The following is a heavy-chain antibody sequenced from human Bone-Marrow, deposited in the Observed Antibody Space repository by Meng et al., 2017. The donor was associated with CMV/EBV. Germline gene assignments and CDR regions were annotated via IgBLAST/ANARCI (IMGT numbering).Heavy chain of an antibody. Sequence: GGSLRLSCAASGFTFDDYAMHWVRQAPGKGLEWVSGISWNSGSIGYADSVKGRFTISRDNAKNSLYLQMNSLRTEDTALYYCAKDISSSWYPTVYYFDYWGQGTLVTVSS. CDR1: GFTFDDYA. V-gene: IGHV3-9*01. D-gene: IGHD6-13*01. CDR2: ISWNSGSI. J-gene: IGHJ4*02. CDR3: AKDISSSWYPTVYYFDY.